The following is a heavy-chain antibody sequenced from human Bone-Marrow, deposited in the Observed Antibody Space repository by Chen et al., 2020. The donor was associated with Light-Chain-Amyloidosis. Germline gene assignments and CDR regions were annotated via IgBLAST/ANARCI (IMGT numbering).Heavy chain of an antibody. CDR2: SYPYDSDA. D-gene: IGHD5-12*01. CDR1: GYTFPNYW. V-gene: IGHV5-51*01. Sequence: EVQLEQSGPEVKKPGESLKISCKGSGYTFPNYWIGWVRQMPGKGLEWMGVSYPYDSDARYTPSFEGQVTSSADKSITTAYLQWRSLKASDTAMYYCARRRDGYNFDYWGQGTLVTVSS. CDR3: ARRRDGYNFDY. J-gene: IGHJ4*02.